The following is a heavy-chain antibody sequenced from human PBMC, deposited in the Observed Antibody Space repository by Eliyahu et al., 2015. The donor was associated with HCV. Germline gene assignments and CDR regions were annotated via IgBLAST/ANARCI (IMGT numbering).Heavy chain of an antibody. V-gene: IGHV3-7*01. CDR1: GFT. CDR3: ATRYCRITACESSSWVTFDI. D-gene: IGHD2-2*01. Sequence: EVQLVESGGGLVQPGGSLRLSCAASGFTWVANIKQDGGEKYYVDSAKGRFTISRDNAKNSLYLQMYSLRAEDTALYYCATRYCRITACESSSWVTFDIWGQGTMVTVSS. J-gene: IGHJ3*02. CDR2: IKQDGGEK.